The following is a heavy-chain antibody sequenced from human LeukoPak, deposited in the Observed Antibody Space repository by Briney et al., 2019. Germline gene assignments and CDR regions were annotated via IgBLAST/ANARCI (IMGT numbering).Heavy chain of an antibody. J-gene: IGHJ5*02. Sequence: GASVKVSCKASGCTFTGYYMHWVRQAPGQGLEWMGWIYPKTGGTSYAQKFQGRVTMTRDTSISTAYMELIGLRSDDTAVYYCAGPWDQVGFDPWGQGTLVSVSS. CDR3: AGPWDQVGFDP. D-gene: IGHD1-26*01. V-gene: IGHV1-2*02. CDR1: GCTFTGYY. CDR2: IYPKTGGT.